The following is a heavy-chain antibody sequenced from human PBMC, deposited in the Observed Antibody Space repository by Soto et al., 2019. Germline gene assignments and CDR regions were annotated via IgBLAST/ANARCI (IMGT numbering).Heavy chain of an antibody. D-gene: IGHD1-1*01. CDR3: ARTLPNRQLFDS. J-gene: IGHJ4*02. Sequence: PSETLSLTCTVSGGSISSYYWSWIRQPPGKGLEWIGYIYYYGSTNFNPSLKSRVTISVDTSKNQFSLRLASVTAADTAVYYCARTLPNRQLFDSWSQGTLVTVSS. CDR1: GGSISSYY. CDR2: IYYYGST. V-gene: IGHV4-59*01.